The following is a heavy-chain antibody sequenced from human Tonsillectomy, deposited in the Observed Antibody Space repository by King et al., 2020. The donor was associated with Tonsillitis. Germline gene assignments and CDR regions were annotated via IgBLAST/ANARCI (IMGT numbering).Heavy chain of an antibody. V-gene: IGHV3-21*01. CDR3: ARDGTGDGYNYYYYYYGMDV. J-gene: IGHJ6*02. D-gene: IGHD5-24*01. CDR1: GFTFSSYS. Sequence: EVQLVESGGGLVKPGGSLRLSCAASGFTFSSYSMNWVRQAPGKGLEWVSSISSSSSYIYYADSVKGRFTISRDNAKNSLYLQMNSLRAEDTAVYYCARDGTGDGYNYYYYYYGMDVWGQGTTVTVSS. CDR2: ISSSSSYI.